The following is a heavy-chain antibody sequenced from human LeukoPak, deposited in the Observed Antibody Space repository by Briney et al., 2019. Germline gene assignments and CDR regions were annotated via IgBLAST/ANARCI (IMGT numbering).Heavy chain of an antibody. CDR1: GGSISSRNYY. CDR3: ARHVSVAVTNFFDY. CDR2: VYYTGTT. J-gene: IGHJ4*02. D-gene: IGHD6-19*01. V-gene: IGHV4-39*01. Sequence: PSETLSLTCTVSGGSISSRNYYWGWIRQPPGKGLEWIGGVYYTGTTYSNPSLKSRVTISVDTSKNQFSLRLSSVTAADTAVYYCARHVSVAVTNFFDYWGQGTLVTVSS.